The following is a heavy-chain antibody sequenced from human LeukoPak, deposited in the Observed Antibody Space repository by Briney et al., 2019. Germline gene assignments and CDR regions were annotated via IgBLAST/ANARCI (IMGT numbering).Heavy chain of an antibody. CDR2: INPNSGGT. V-gene: IGHV1-2*02. J-gene: IGHJ6*02. CDR1: GYTFTGYY. D-gene: IGHD7-27*01. CDR3: ARGSAWAPYGMDV. Sequence: ASVKVSCKASGYTFTGYYMHWVRQAPGQGLEWMGWINPNSGGTNYAQKFQGRVTMTRDTPISTAYMELSRLRSDDTAVYYCARGSAWAPYGMDVWGQGTTVTVSS.